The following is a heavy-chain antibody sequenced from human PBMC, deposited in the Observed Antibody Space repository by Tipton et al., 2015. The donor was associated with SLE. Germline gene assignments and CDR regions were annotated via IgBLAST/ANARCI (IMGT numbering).Heavy chain of an antibody. CDR1: GITFSTYS. CDR2: ISSGSSYI. Sequence: GSLRLSCAASGITFSTYSMNWVRQAPGKGLEWVSSISSGSSYIYYADSVKGRFTISRDNAKNSLYLQMNSLRAEDTAVYYCAKSGYSGLHAFDIWGQGTMVTVSS. V-gene: IGHV3-21*01. CDR3: AKSGYSGLHAFDI. J-gene: IGHJ3*02. D-gene: IGHD5-12*01.